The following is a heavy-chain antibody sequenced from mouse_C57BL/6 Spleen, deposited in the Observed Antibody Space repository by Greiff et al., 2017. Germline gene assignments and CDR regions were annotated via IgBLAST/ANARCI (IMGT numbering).Heavy chain of an antibody. J-gene: IGHJ2*01. CDR3: ARQGTALDY. D-gene: IGHD3-3*01. V-gene: IGHV5-9*01. CDR1: GFTFSSYT. Sequence: EVMLVESGGGLVKPGGSLKLSCAASGFTFSSYTMSWVRQTPEKRLEWVATISGGGGNTYYPDSVKGRFPISRDNAKNTLYLQMSSLRSEDTALYYCARQGTALDYWGQGTTLTVSS. CDR2: ISGGGGNT.